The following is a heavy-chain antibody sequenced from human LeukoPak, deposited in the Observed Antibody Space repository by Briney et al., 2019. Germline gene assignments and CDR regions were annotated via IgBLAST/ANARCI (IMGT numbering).Heavy chain of an antibody. D-gene: IGHD3-22*01. J-gene: IGHJ4*02. CDR2: IYSGGST. CDR3: ASPSPHPGYYHDSRALDY. V-gene: IGHV3-66*01. Sequence: GGSLRLSCAASGFTVSSNYMSWVRQAPGKGLEWVSVIYSGGSTYYADSVKGRFTISRDNSKNTLYLQMNSLRAEDTAVYYCASPSPHPGYYHDSRALDYWGQGTLVTVSS. CDR1: GFTVSSNY.